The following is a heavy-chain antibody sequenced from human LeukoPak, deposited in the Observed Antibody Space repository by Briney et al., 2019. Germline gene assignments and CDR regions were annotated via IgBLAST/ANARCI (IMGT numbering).Heavy chain of an antibody. CDR3: ARLHRVDPNY. Sequence: PSETLSLTCAVSGYSISSGYYWGWIRQPPGKGLEWIGSIYHSGSTYYNPSLKSRVTISVDTSKNQFSLKLSSVTAAVTAVYYCARLHRVDPNYWGQGTLVTVSS. D-gene: IGHD2-15*01. CDR1: GYSISSGYY. V-gene: IGHV4-38-2*01. CDR2: IYHSGST. J-gene: IGHJ4*02.